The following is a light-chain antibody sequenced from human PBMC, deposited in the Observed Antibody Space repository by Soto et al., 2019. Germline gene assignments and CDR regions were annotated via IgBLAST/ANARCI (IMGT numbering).Light chain of an antibody. CDR2: STK. J-gene: IGLJ2*01. Sequence: QAVVTHEPSLSVSPGGTVTLTCGLSSGSVSTSYYPSWYQQTPGQAPRTLIYSTKTRSSGVPDRFSDSILGNKAALTITGAQADDESDYYCMLYMGNAIVLFGRGTKLTVL. V-gene: IGLV8-61*01. CDR3: MLYMGNAIVL. CDR1: SGSVSTSYY.